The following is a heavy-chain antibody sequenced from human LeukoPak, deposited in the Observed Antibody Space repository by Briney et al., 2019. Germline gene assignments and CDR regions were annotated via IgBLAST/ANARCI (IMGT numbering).Heavy chain of an antibody. CDR3: ARHWYCSGGYNWFTP. V-gene: IGHV4-39*01. CDR2: IYYSGST. Sequence: SETLSLTCTVSGVSVSSCSYYWGWIRQPPGKGLEWIGSIYYSGSTYYNPSLKSRVTISVDTSKNKYSLKLSSVTAADTAVYYCARHWYCSGGYNWFTPWGPGTLVTVSS. CDR1: GVSVSSCSYY. D-gene: IGHD6-19*01. J-gene: IGHJ5*02.